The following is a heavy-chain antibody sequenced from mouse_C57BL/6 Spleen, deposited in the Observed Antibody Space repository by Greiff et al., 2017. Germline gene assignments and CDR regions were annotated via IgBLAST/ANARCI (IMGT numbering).Heavy chain of an antibody. CDR3: TRVYSNYDWYFDV. V-gene: IGHV5-9-1*02. Sequence: EVQVVESGEGLVKPGGSLKLSCAASGFTFSSYAMSWVRQTPEKRLEWVAYISSGGDYIYYADTVKGRFTISRDNARNTLYLQMSSLKSEDTAMYYCTRVYSNYDWYFDVWGTGTTVTVSS. CDR2: ISSGGDYI. J-gene: IGHJ1*03. D-gene: IGHD2-5*01. CDR1: GFTFSSYA.